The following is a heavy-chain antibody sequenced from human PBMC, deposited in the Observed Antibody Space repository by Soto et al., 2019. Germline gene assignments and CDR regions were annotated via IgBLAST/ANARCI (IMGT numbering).Heavy chain of an antibody. CDR1: VYTFTSYY. J-gene: IGHJ6*02. D-gene: IGHD3-16*01. CDR3: ARSFEALGMDV. Sequence: GXSVKVSCKASVYTFTSYYMHWVRQAPGQGLEWMGIISPSGGSTSYAQKFQGRVTMTRDTSTSTVYMELSSLRSEDTAVYYCARSFEALGMDVWGQGTTVTVSS. V-gene: IGHV1-46*01. CDR2: ISPSGGST.